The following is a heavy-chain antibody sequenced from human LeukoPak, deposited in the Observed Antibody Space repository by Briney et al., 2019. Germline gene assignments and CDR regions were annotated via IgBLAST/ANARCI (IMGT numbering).Heavy chain of an antibody. Sequence: GGSLRLSYAASGFTFSSYAMSWVRQAPGKGLEWVSAISGSGGSTYYADSVKGRFTISRDNSKNTLYLQMNSLRAEDTAVYYCAKDYYYDSSGYYSGGPYGYWGQGTLVTVSS. D-gene: IGHD3-22*01. J-gene: IGHJ4*02. V-gene: IGHV3-23*01. CDR2: ISGSGGST. CDR1: GFTFSSYA. CDR3: AKDYYYDSSGYYSGGPYGY.